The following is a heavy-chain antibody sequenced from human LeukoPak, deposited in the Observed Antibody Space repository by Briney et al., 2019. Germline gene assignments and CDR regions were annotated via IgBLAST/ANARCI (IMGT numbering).Heavy chain of an antibody. J-gene: IGHJ6*03. CDR1: GYSFTSYW. D-gene: IGHD2-15*01. CDR3: ARLPQGYCSGGSCYRTYYYYYMDV. Sequence: GESLKISCKGSGYSFTSYWIGWVRQMPGKGLEWMGIIYPGDSDTRYSPPFQGQVTISADKSISTAYLQWSSLKASDTAMYYCARLPQGYCSGGSCYRTYYYYYMDVWGKGTTVTVSS. CDR2: IYPGDSDT. V-gene: IGHV5-51*01.